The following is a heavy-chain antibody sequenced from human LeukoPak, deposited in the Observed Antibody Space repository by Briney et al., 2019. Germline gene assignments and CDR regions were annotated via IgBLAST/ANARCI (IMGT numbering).Heavy chain of an antibody. V-gene: IGHV4-59*01. D-gene: IGHD3-22*01. Sequence: PSETLSLTCTVSGGSISSYYWSWLRQAPGKGLEWIGYIYYSGSTNYTPSLKSRVTISVDTSKNQFSLKLSSVTTADTAVYYCAVSGYPADYWGQGTLVTVSS. CDR1: GGSISSYY. CDR2: IYYSGST. J-gene: IGHJ4*02. CDR3: AVSGYPADY.